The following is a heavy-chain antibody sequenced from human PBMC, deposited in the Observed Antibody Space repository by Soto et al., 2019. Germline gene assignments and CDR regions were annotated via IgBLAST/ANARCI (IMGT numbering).Heavy chain of an antibody. CDR3: ARDRGQQLFDY. CDR2: ISAYNGNK. CDR1: GYTFTSYG. D-gene: IGHD6-13*01. Sequence: QVQLVQSGAEVKKPGASVKVSCKASGYTFTSYGISWVRQAPGQGLEWMGWISAYNGNKKYAQKLQGRVSMTTDTATRTAYRELRSLRSDDTAVYYCARDRGQQLFDYWGQGTLVTVSS. V-gene: IGHV1-18*01. J-gene: IGHJ4*02.